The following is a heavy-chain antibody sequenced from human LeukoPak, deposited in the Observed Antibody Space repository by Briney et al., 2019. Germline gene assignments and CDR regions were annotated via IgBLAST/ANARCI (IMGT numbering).Heavy chain of an antibody. CDR2: ISYDGSNK. J-gene: IGHJ4*02. D-gene: IGHD2-2*01. V-gene: IGHV3-30*03. CDR1: GFTFSSYG. CDR3: AVGGTIVPAAIAY. Sequence: GGSLRLSCAASGFTFSSYGMHWVRQAPGKGLEWVAVISYDGSNKYYADSVKGRFTISRDNSKNTLYLQMNSLRAEDTAVYYCAVGGTIVPAAIAYWGLGTLVTVSS.